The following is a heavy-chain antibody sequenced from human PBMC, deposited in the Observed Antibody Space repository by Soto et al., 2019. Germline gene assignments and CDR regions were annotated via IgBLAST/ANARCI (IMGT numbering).Heavy chain of an antibody. Sequence: SVLTRVKPTEALGLTGAFCGCCLSTSQVGVGWIRQPPGKALEWLAHVYWNDAKYYSLSLKTRLTITKDTSKNQVVLTMTNMDPVDTATYFCAHLNTRGYYFDYWGQGALVTVSS. CDR1: GCCLSTSQVG. J-gene: IGHJ4*02. CDR3: AHLNTRGYYFDY. CDR2: VYWNDAK. V-gene: IGHV2-5*01.